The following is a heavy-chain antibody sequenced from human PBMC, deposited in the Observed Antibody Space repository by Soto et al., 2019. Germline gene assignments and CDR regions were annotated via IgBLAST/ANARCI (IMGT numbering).Heavy chain of an antibody. CDR2: IIPIFGTA. CDR3: ARGSDYDSSGYYCSWFDP. J-gene: IGHJ5*02. CDR1: GGTFSSYA. Sequence: QVQLVQSGAEVKKPGSSVKVSCKASGGTFSSYAISWVRQAPGQGLEWMGGIIPIFGTANYAQKFQGRVTITADESTNTAYMELSSLRSEDTAVYYCARGSDYDSSGYYCSWFDPWGQGTLVTVYS. D-gene: IGHD3-22*01. V-gene: IGHV1-69*12.